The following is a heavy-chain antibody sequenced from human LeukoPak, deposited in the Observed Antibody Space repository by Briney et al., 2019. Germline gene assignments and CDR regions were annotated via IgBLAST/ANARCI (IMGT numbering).Heavy chain of an antibody. CDR2: ISGSGGST. D-gene: IGHD3-10*01. CDR3: ARDDYYYGSGSPPGY. J-gene: IGHJ4*02. Sequence: GGSLRLSCAASGFTFSTYAMSWVRQAPGKGLEWVSAISGSGGSTYYADSVKGRFTISRDNSKNTLYLQMNSLRAEDTAVYYCARDDYYYGSGSPPGYWGQGTLVTVSS. V-gene: IGHV3-23*01. CDR1: GFTFSTYA.